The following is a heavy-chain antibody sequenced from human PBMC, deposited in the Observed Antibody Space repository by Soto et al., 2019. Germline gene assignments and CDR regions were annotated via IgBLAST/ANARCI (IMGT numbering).Heavy chain of an antibody. CDR2: ISYDGSNK. CDR1: GFTFSSYG. Sequence: QVQLVESGGGVVQPGRSLRLSCAASGFTFSSYGMHWVRQAPGKGLEWVAVISYDGSNKYYADSVKGRFTISRDNSKNTLYLQMNSLRAEDTAVYYCAKSPIVGARRGGYFDYWGQGTLVTVSS. J-gene: IGHJ4*02. CDR3: AKSPIVGARRGGYFDY. V-gene: IGHV3-30*18. D-gene: IGHD1-26*01.